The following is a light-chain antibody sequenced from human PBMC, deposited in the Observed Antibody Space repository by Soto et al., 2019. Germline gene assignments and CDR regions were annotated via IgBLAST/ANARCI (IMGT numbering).Light chain of an antibody. Sequence: EIVLTQSPGTLSLSPGERATLSCRASQSVSSSYLAWYQQKPGQAPRLLIYGASSRATGIPDRFSGSGSGTDFTLTISRREPEDFAVYYCQQYGSSPPTFGQGTKV. J-gene: IGKJ1*01. V-gene: IGKV3-20*01. CDR3: QQYGSSPPT. CDR1: QSVSSSY. CDR2: GAS.